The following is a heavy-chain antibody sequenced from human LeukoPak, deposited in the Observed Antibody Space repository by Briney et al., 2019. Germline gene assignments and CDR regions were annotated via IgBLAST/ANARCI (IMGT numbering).Heavy chain of an antibody. J-gene: IGHJ4*02. CDR1: GYTFTGYY. D-gene: IGHD2-15*01. CDR2: INPNSGDT. Sequence: GASVKVSCKASGYTFTGYYMNWVRQAPGQGLEWMGWINPNSGDTNYAQKLQGRVTMTTDTSTSTAYMELRSLRSDDTAVYYCARDYGSRGFDYWGQGTLVTVSS. CDR3: ARDYGSRGFDY. V-gene: IGHV1-18*04.